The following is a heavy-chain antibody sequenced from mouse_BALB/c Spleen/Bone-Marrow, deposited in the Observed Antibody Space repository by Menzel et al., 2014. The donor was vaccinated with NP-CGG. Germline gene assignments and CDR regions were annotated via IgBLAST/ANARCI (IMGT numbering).Heavy chain of an antibody. CDR1: GYSFTGYF. CDR2: INPYNGDT. D-gene: IGHD2-3*01. V-gene: IGHV1-20*02. J-gene: IGHJ2*02. CDR3: GRSLDVYYSFDY. Sequence: VQLQQSGPELVKPGASVKISCKASGYSFTGYFMNWVMQSHGKSLEWIGRINPYNGDTFYNQKFKGKATLTVDKSSSTAHMELRSLASEDSAVYYCGRSLDVYYSFDYWGQGASLTVSS.